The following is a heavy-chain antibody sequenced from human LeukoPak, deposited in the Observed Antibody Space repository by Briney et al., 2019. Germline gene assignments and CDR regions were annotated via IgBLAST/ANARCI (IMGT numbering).Heavy chain of an antibody. Sequence: ASVKVSCKASGYTFTGYYMHWVRQAPGQGLEWMGWINPNSGGTNYAQKFQGRVTMTRDTSISTAYMELKRLRYDDTALYYCARDPTVGHNYYYMDIWGKGTTVTVSS. CDR3: ARDPTVGHNYYYMDI. D-gene: IGHD1-26*01. CDR1: GYTFTGYY. J-gene: IGHJ6*03. V-gene: IGHV1-2*02. CDR2: INPNSGGT.